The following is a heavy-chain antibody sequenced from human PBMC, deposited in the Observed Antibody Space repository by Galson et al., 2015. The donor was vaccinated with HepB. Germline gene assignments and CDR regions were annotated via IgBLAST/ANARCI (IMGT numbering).Heavy chain of an antibody. V-gene: IGHV1-69*13. J-gene: IGHJ4*02. Sequence: SVKVSCKASGGTFSSYAISWVRQAPGQGLEWMGGIIPIFGTANYAQKFQGRVTITADESTSTAYMELSSLRSEDTAVYYCARTIRSMVRGVIPASGFDYWGQGTLVTVSS. CDR3: ARTIRSMVRGVIPASGFDY. CDR1: GGTFSSYA. D-gene: IGHD3-10*01. CDR2: IIPIFGTA.